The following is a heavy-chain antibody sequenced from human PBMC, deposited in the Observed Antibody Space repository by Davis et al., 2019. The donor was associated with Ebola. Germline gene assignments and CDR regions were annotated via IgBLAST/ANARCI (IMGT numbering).Heavy chain of an antibody. Sequence: PGGSLRLSCAASGFTVSSNYMSWVRQAPGKGLEWVSVIYSGGSTYYADSVKGRFTISRDNAKNSLYLQMNSLRAEDTAVYYCARDKERPRDAFDIWGQGTMVTVSS. CDR2: IYSGGST. J-gene: IGHJ3*02. V-gene: IGHV3-53*01. CDR3: ARDKERPRDAFDI. CDR1: GFTVSSNY.